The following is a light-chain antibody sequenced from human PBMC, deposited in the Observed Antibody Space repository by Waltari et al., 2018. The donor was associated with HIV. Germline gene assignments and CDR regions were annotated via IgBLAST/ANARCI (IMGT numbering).Light chain of an antibody. CDR3: QAWDSSTAGV. J-gene: IGLJ2*01. CDR1: KLGDKY. V-gene: IGLV3-1*01. CDR2: QDS. Sequence: SYELTQPPSVSVSPGQTASITCSGDKLGDKYAGWYQQKPGQCPVLVIYQDSKRTSGIPELFSGSNSGNSAAVAIIGAQAMDEADYYGQAWDSSTAGVFGGGTKLTVL.